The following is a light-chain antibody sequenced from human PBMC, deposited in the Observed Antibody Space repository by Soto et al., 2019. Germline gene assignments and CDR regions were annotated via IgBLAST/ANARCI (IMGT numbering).Light chain of an antibody. CDR2: DAS. J-gene: IGKJ5*01. CDR1: QSVSSY. V-gene: IGKV3-11*01. CDR3: HQRSNWLVT. Sequence: EIVLTQSPATLSLSPGERATLSCRASQSVSSYLAWYQQKPGQAPRLLIYDASNSATGIPARFSGGGSGTDFTLTISSLEPEDFAVYYCHQRSNWLVTFGQGTRLEIK.